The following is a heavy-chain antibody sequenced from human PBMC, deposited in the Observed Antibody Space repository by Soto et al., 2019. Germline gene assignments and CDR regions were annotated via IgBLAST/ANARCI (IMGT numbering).Heavy chain of an antibody. Sequence: LSLTCAASGFTFRSYGMHWVRQAPGKGLEWVAVIWYDGSNKYYADSVKSRFTISRDNSKNTLYLQMNSLRAEDTAVYYCARDEGSGSYYTPGDYYGMDVWGQGTTVTVSS. V-gene: IGHV3-33*01. CDR1: GFTFRSYG. J-gene: IGHJ6*02. D-gene: IGHD3-10*01. CDR2: IWYDGSNK. CDR3: ARDEGSGSYYTPGDYYGMDV.